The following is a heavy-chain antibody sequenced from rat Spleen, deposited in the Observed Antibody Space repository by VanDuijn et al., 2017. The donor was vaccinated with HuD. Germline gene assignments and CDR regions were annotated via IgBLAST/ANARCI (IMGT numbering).Heavy chain of an antibody. Sequence: EVQLVESGGGLVQPGRSMKLSCAASGFTFSNYGMAWVRQAPKKGLEWVAYISYDGGSTYYLDSVKGRFTISRDNAKSTLYLQMESLRSEDTATYYCARCGTVVTWGFDYWGQGTLVTVSS. J-gene: IGHJ3*01. V-gene: IGHV5-25*01. D-gene: IGHD1-1*01. CDR2: ISYDGGST. CDR1: GFTFSNYG. CDR3: ARCGTVVTWGFDY.